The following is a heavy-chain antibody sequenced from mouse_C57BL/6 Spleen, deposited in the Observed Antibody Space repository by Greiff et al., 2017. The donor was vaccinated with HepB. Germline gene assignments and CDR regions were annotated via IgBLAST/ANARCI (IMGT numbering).Heavy chain of an antibody. J-gene: IGHJ2*01. Sequence: VQLQQSGPELVKPGASVKISCKASGYSFTGYYMNWVKQSPEKSLEWIGRINPSTGGTTYNQKFKAKATLTVDKSSSTAYMQLNSLTSEDSAVYYCARRDYGYAFDYWGQGTTLTVSS. CDR1: GYSFTGYY. CDR3: ARRDYGYAFDY. CDR2: INPSTGGT. D-gene: IGHD2-2*01. V-gene: IGHV1-42*01.